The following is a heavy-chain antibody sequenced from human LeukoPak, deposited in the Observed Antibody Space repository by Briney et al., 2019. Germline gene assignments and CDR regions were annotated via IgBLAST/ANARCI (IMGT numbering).Heavy chain of an antibody. D-gene: IGHD4-17*01. V-gene: IGHV4-34*01. CDR2: INHSGST. J-gene: IGHJ4*02. CDR1: GGSFSGYY. CDR3: ARGDYGDVDY. Sequence: PSETLSLTCAVYGGSFSGYYWSWIRQPPVKALEWIGEINHSGSTNYNPSLKSRVTISVDTSKNQFSLKLSSVTAADTAVYYCARGDYGDVDYWGQGTLVTVSS.